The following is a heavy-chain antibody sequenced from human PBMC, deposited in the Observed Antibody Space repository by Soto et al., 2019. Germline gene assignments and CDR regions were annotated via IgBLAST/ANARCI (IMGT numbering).Heavy chain of an antibody. Sequence: VSVKVSCKASCYTFTSYGISWVLQAPEQGLERLGRISTYKGNTNYAQKRQGRVTMTTDTSTSTAYMEQKSLRSDDTAVYYCARDRGIQLGYGMDVWRKGTTVTVSS. CDR2: ISTYKGNT. V-gene: IGHV1-18*04. D-gene: IGHD5-18*01. J-gene: IGHJ6*04. CDR3: ARDRGIQLGYGMDV. CDR1: CYTFTSYG.